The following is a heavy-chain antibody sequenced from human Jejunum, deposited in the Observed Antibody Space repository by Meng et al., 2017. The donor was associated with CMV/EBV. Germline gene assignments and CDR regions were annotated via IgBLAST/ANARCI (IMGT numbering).Heavy chain of an antibody. Sequence: FWMHWVRQDPGKGLVWVSRISPDGTTTTYADSVKGRFTISRDNAKNTLYLQMSSLRAEDTAVYYCARAPDCGGGSCNSYHYYGMDVWGQGTTVTVSS. CDR2: ISPDGTTT. J-gene: IGHJ6*02. D-gene: IGHD2-15*01. CDR1: FW. CDR3: ARAPDCGGGSCNSYHYYGMDV. V-gene: IGHV3-74*01.